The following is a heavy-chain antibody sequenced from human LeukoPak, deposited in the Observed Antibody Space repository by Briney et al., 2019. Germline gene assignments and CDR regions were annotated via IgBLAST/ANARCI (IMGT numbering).Heavy chain of an antibody. V-gene: IGHV3-74*01. D-gene: IGHD6-19*01. Sequence: GGSLRLSCAASGFTFSSYAMSWVRQAPGKGLVCVSRINNDGSSTDHADSVKGRFTISRDNAKNMLYLQMNSLTVEDTAVYYCARPVTGTYAPIDSWGRGTLVTVSS. CDR2: INNDGSST. CDR3: ARPVTGTYAPIDS. CDR1: GFTFSSYA. J-gene: IGHJ4*02.